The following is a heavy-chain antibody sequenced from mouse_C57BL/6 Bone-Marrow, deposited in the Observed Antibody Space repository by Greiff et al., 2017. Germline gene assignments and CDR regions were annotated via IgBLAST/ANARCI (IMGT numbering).Heavy chain of an antibody. V-gene: IGHV1-20*01. J-gene: IGHJ2*01. CDR1: GYSFTGYF. CDR2: INPYNGDT. D-gene: IGHD2-3*01. CDR3: ARRGGIYDGYQGVFDY. Sequence: EVQLQESGPELVKPGDSVKISCKASGYSFTGYFMNWVMQSHGKSLEWIGRINPYNGDTFYNQKFKGKATLIVDKSSSTAHMELRSLTSEDSAVYYCARRGGIYDGYQGVFDYWGQGTTLTVSS.